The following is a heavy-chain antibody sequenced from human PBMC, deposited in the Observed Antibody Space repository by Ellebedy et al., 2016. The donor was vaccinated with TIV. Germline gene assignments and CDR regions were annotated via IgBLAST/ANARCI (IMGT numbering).Heavy chain of an antibody. J-gene: IGHJ4*03. CDR2: ISYSGRT. D-gene: IGHD2-15*01. CDR1: GDSLTSNHY. V-gene: IGHV4-39*07. Sequence: MPSETLSLTCAVSGDSLTSNHYWGWIRQPPGKGLEWSGGISYSGRTYYNSSLPSRVTISVDTSKSQFSLKLNSVTAADSAIYYGARVATGSSFESWGPGTLVTVSS. CDR3: ARVATGSSFES.